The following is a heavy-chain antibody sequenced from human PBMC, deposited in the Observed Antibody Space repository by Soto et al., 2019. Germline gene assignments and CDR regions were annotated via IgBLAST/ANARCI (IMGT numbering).Heavy chain of an antibody. CDR1: GFSFSSYW. J-gene: IGHJ4*02. Sequence: PGGSLRLSCAASGFSFSSYWISWVRQAPWKGLVMVAKIKEDGVEKYYVDSVKGRFTISRDNTKNSLYLQMNSLRAEDTAVYYCAIVICSNDSCFRYYFDYCGLGTLVTVCS. CDR2: IKEDGVEK. V-gene: IGHV3-7*01. D-gene: IGHD2-15*01. CDR3: AIVICSNDSCFRYYFDY.